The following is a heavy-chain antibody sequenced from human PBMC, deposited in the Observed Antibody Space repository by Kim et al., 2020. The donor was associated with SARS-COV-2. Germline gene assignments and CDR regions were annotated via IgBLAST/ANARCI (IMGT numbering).Heavy chain of an antibody. CDR1: GFTFSSYW. J-gene: IGHJ6*02. CDR2: IKQDGSEK. V-gene: IGHV3-7*01. D-gene: IGHD6-13*01. Sequence: GGSLRLSCAASGFTFSSYWMSWVRQAPGKGLEWVANIKQDGSEKYYVDSVKGRFTISRDNAKNSLYLQMNSLRAEDTAVYYCARVLRLAAAAYYYGMDVWGQGTTVTVSS. CDR3: ARVLRLAAAAYYYGMDV.